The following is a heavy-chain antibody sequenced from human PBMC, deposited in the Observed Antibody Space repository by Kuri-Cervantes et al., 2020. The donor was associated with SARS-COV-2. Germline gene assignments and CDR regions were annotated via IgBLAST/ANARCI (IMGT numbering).Heavy chain of an antibody. Sequence: GGSLRLSCAVSGFTFSTYAVSWVRQAPGKGLEWVSAISGIDTNTFYADSVKGRFTISRDNSKNTVYLQMNSLRAEDTAVYYCATPIQVARGRLDYWGQGALVTVSP. CDR1: GFTFSTYA. CDR2: ISGIDTNT. J-gene: IGHJ4*02. V-gene: IGHV3-23*01. CDR3: ATPIQVARGRLDY. D-gene: IGHD1-1*01.